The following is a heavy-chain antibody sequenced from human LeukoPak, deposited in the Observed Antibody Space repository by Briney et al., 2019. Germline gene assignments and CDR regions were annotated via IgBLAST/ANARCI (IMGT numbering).Heavy chain of an antibody. Sequence: PGRSLRLSCAASGFTFSSYGMHWVRQAPGKGLEWVAVISYDGSNKYYADSVKGRFTISRDNSKNTLYLQMNSLRAEDTAVYYCATIGSYYFVDYWGQGTLVTVSS. CDR1: GFTFSSYG. CDR2: ISYDGSNK. J-gene: IGHJ4*02. D-gene: IGHD1-26*01. CDR3: ATIGSYYFVDY. V-gene: IGHV3-30*03.